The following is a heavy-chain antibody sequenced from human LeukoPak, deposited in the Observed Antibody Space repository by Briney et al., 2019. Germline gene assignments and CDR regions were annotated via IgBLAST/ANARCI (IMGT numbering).Heavy chain of an antibody. CDR1: GGYISTYF. V-gene: IGHV4-59*01. Sequence: SETLSLTCTVSGGYISTYFWSWIRQSPGKGLEWIGYIYYSGSTNYNPSLKSRVTLSVDTSKNQFSLKLSSVTAADTAVYYCARVHGSGKLTMDVWGKGTTVTVSS. J-gene: IGHJ6*04. D-gene: IGHD3-10*01. CDR3: ARVHGSGKLTMDV. CDR2: IYYSGST.